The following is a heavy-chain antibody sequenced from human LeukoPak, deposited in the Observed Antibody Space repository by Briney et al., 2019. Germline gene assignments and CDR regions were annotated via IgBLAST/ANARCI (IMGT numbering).Heavy chain of an antibody. J-gene: IGHJ5*02. Sequence: SETLSLTCTVSGDSISSGTYYWSWIRQSAGKGLEWIGRIYTSGSTNYNPSLKSRVTLSVDTSKNQFSLKLSSVTAADTAVYYCARLQVGYQLLFNWFDPWGQGTLVTVSS. CDR2: IYTSGST. CDR1: GDSISSGTYY. D-gene: IGHD2-2*01. CDR3: ARLQVGYQLLFNWFDP. V-gene: IGHV4-61*02.